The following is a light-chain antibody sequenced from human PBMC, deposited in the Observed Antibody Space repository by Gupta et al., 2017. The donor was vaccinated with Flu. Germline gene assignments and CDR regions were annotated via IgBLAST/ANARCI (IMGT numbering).Light chain of an antibody. V-gene: IGKV1-5*03. CDR3: QQYHLSPYT. CDR2: KAS. CDR1: QEINNW. J-gene: IGKJ2*01. Sequence: DIHMTQSPSSLSAYVGDSVTITCRASQEINNWLAWYQQKPGKGPKLLIYKASTLQDGVPSRFSGSVSGAEFTLTITSLQPDDFATYYCQQYHLSPYTFGRGTKLEF.